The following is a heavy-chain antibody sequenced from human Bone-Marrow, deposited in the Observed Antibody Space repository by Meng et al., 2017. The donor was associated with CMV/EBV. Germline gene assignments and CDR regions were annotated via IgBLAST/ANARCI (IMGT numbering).Heavy chain of an antibody. CDR3: ASKESYFYDSNYYGMDV. V-gene: IGHV3-48*04. D-gene: IGHD3-22*01. Sequence: GESLKISCAASGFTFSNYAMNWVRQAPGKGLEWVSYISSSSSTIYYADSVKGRFTISRDNAKNSLHLQMSSLRVEDTAVYYCASKESYFYDSNYYGMDVWGQGTMVTVSS. CDR1: GFTFSNYA. J-gene: IGHJ6*02. CDR2: ISSSSSTI.